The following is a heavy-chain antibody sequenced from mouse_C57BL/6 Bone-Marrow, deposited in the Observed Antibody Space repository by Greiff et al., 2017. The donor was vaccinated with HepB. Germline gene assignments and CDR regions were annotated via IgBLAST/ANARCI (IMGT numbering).Heavy chain of an antibody. CDR2: ISSGGSYT. CDR1: GFTFSSYG. J-gene: IGHJ3*01. D-gene: IGHD2-4*01. Sequence: EVQLQESGGDLVKPGGSLKLSCAASGFTFSSYGMSWVRQTRDKRLEWVATISSGGSYTYYPDSVKGRFTISRDNAKNTLYLQMSSLKSEDTAMYYCARGVDYSFAYWGQGTLVTVSA. V-gene: IGHV5-6*01. CDR3: ARGVDYSFAY.